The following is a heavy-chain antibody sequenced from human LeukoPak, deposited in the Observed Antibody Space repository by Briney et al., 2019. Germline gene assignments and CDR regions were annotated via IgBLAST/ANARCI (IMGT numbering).Heavy chain of an antibody. Sequence: PGGSLRLSCAAFGFTFSSYNMNWVRQAPGKGLEWVSYISSSSSTIYYADSVKGRFTISRDNAKNSLYLQMNSLRAEDTAVYYCAREFSGDDAFDIWGQGTMVTVSS. D-gene: IGHD1-14*01. CDR1: GFTFSSYN. CDR2: ISSSSSTI. CDR3: AREFSGDDAFDI. V-gene: IGHV3-48*04. J-gene: IGHJ3*02.